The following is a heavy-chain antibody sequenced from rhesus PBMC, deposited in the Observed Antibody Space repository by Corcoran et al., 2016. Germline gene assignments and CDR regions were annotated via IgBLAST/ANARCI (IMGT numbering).Heavy chain of an antibody. CDR2: ISYSGST. V-gene: IGHV4-122*02. CDR3: ASRYYYSGSHDY. J-gene: IGHJ4*01. CDR1: GYSISSGYG. D-gene: IGHD3-16*01. Sequence: QLQLQESGPGLVKPSETLSLTCAVSGYSISSGYGWSWISQPPGKGLEWIGYISYSGSTSYNPSRKSRVTISRDTSKNQFSLTLSSVTAADTAVYCCASRYYYSGSHDYWGQGVLVTVSS.